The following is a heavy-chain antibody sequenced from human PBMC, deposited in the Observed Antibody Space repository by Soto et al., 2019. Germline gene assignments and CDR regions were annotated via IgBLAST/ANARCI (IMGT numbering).Heavy chain of an antibody. V-gene: IGHV3-23*01. CDR2: ISGSGGST. CDR3: AKEMFRHYYDSSGYYPFDY. D-gene: IGHD3-22*01. Sequence: GGSLRLSCAASGFTFSSYAMSWVRQAPGKGLEWVSAISGSGGSTYYADSVKGRFTISRDNSKNTLYLQMNSLRAEDTAVYYCAKEMFRHYYDSSGYYPFDYWGKGTLVTVSS. J-gene: IGHJ4*02. CDR1: GFTFSSYA.